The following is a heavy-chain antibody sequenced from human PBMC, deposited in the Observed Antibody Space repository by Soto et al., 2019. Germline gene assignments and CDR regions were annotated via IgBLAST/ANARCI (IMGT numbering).Heavy chain of an antibody. CDR3: AHCRGGVASF. CDR1: GFSLSTRDVG. V-gene: IGHV2-5*02. J-gene: IGHJ4*02. D-gene: IGHD2-2*01. Sequence: QITLNESGPTLVKPTQTLTLTCTCSGFSLSTRDVGVGWIRQPPGEALDWLGAVYWDDSKTYSPSLESGLTITKDTSKNQVVLRMTKMDPVDTATYYCAHCRGGVASFWGQGTLVTVSS. CDR2: VYWDDSK.